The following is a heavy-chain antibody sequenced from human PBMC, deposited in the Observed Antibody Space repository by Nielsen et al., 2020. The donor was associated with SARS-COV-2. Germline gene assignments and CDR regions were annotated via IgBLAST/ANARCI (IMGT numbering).Heavy chain of an antibody. Sequence: GGSLRLSCAASGFTFSSYAMHWVRQTPGKGLEWVAIISYDGSYMYYTDSVKGRFIISRDNSKSTLYLQMNSLGAEDTAVYYCARDPVLGASYYFDSWGQGTLVTVSS. CDR3: ARDPVLGASYYFDS. CDR1: GFTFSSYA. CDR2: ISYDGSYM. J-gene: IGHJ4*02. V-gene: IGHV3-30*04. D-gene: IGHD3-10*01.